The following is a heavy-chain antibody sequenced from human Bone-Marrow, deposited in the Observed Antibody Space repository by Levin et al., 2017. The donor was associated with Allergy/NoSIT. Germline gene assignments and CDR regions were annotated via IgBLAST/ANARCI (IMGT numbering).Heavy chain of an antibody. D-gene: IGHD2-15*01. CDR2: IYYSGST. Sequence: SETLSLTCTVSGGSISSSSYYWGWIRQPPGKGLEWIGSIYYSGSTYYNPSLKSRVTISVDTSKNQFSLKLSSVTAADTAVYYCARPYCSGGSCYGSGAWFDPWGQGTLVTVSS. CDR1: GGSISSSSYY. V-gene: IGHV4-39*01. J-gene: IGHJ5*02. CDR3: ARPYCSGGSCYGSGAWFDP.